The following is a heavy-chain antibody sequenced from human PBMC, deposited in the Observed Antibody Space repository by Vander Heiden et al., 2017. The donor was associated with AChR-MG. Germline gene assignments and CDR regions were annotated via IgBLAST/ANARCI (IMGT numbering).Heavy chain of an antibody. D-gene: IGHD6-6*01. CDR3: ARGRGIAARPENYYYYMDV. J-gene: IGHJ6*03. CDR2: INHSGST. V-gene: IGHV4-34*01. Sequence: VQLQQWGAGRLTPSETLSLTFAVYGGSFSGYYWSWIRQPPGKGLEWIGEINHSGSTNYNPSLKSRVTISVDTSKNQFSLKLSSVTAADTAVYYCARGRGIAARPENYYYYMDVWGKGTTVTVSS. CDR1: GGSFSGYY.